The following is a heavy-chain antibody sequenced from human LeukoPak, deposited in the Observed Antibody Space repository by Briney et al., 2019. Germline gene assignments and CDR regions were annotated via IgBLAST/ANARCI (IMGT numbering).Heavy chain of an antibody. D-gene: IGHD3-16*02. Sequence: SETLSLTCTVSGGSISSGGYYWSWIRQHPGKGLEWIGYIYYSGSTYYNLSLRSRLTISVDTSKNQFSLKLSSVTAADTAVYYCARGGITFGGVIVKQFDYWGQGTLVTVSS. CDR1: GGSISSGGYY. V-gene: IGHV4-31*03. CDR2: IYYSGST. J-gene: IGHJ4*02. CDR3: ARGGITFGGVIVKQFDY.